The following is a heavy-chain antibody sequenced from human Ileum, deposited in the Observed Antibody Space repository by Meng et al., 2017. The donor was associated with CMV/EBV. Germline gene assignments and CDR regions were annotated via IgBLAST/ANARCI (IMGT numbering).Heavy chain of an antibody. CDR1: GFTFSSYA. J-gene: IGHJ4*02. Sequence: GFTFSSYAMSWVRQAPGKGLEWVSSINDSGGSTYYADSVKGRFTISRDNSKNTLYLQMNSLRAEDTAVYYCAKAAGAITGAGSYFDYWGRGTLVTVSS. CDR3: AKAAGAITGAGSYFDY. V-gene: IGHV3-23*01. D-gene: IGHD1-26*01. CDR2: INDSGGST.